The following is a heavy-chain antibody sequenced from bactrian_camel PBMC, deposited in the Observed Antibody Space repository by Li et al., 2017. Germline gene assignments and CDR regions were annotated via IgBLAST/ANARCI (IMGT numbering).Heavy chain of an antibody. D-gene: IGHD1*01. CDR2: IYTGGSTT. CDR3: AADSAKTQCPHADHWLL. V-gene: IGHV3S54*01. J-gene: IGHJ4*01. CDR1: GYTYSYNC. Sequence: VQLVESGGGSVRAGGSLSVSCTASGYTYSYNCMGWFRQTPGKEREEVAYIYTGGSTTHYADSVMGRFTASRDNAKKTLTLRMTDLKPDDTAMYYCAADSAKTQCPHADHWLLWGQGTQVTVS.